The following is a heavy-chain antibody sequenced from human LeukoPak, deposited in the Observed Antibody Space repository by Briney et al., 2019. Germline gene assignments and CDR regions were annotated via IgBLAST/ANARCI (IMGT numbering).Heavy chain of an antibody. CDR1: GGSFSGYY. CDR2: IYHSGST. D-gene: IGHD3-16*02. V-gene: IGHV4-34*01. CDR3: ARGSIIITFGGVIAHLYYFDC. J-gene: IGHJ4*02. Sequence: SETLTLACAVYGGSFSGYYWSWLRQPPGKGLEWIGEIYHSGSTNYKPSLKSRVTISRDTSKNQVSLKLSSEIAADTAVYYCARGSIIITFGGVIAHLYYFDCRGQGTLVTVSS.